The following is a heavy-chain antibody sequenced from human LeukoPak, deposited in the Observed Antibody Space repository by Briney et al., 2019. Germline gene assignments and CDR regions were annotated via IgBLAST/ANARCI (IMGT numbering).Heavy chain of an antibody. V-gene: IGHV5-51*01. CDR1: GYTFTGYY. Sequence: ASVKVSCKASGYTFTGYYMHWVRQAPGQGLEWMGIIYPGDSDTRYSPSFQGQVTISADKSISTAYLQWSSLKASDTAMYYCARYHYDFWSGYYLDAFDIWGQGTMVTVSS. CDR3: ARYHYDFWSGYYLDAFDI. J-gene: IGHJ3*02. D-gene: IGHD3-3*01. CDR2: IYPGDSDT.